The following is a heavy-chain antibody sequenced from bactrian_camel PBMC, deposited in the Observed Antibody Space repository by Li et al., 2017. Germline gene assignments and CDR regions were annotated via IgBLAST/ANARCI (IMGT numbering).Heavy chain of an antibody. J-gene: IGHJ4*01. CDR2: INSSGRNT. D-gene: IGHD6*01. V-gene: IGHV3S40*01. CDR1: GGTFSNYG. CDR3: AADPYSWCFAGRANY. Sequence: DVQLVESGGGLVQPGGSLRLSCAASGGTFSNYGMTWVRQAPGKGLEWVSDINSSGRNTNYADSVKGRFTISRDNAKNTLYLQMDSLEPADTAMYYCAADPYSWCFAGRANYWGQGTQVTVS.